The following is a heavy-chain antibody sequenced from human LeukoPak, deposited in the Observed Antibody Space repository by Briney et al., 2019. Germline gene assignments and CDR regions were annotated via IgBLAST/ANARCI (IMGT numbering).Heavy chain of an antibody. V-gene: IGHV3-23*01. D-gene: IGHD3-10*01. J-gene: IGHJ4*02. CDR2: ISGSGGST. CDR3: AKDRALMVQGVIPV. Sequence: GGSLRLSCAASGFTFSSYAMSSVGQAPGNRLDCVSAISGSGGSTYYADSVKGRFTISRDNSKNTLYLQMNSLRAEDTAVYYCAKDRALMVQGVIPVWGQGTLVTVSS. CDR1: GFTFSSYA.